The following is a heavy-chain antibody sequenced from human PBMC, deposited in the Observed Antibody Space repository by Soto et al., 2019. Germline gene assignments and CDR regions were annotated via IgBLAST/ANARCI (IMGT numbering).Heavy chain of an antibody. J-gene: IGHJ4*02. CDR3: AHSKVTVWGDYFDY. Sequence: QITLKESGPTLVKPTQTLTLTCTFSGFSLSTSGVAVGWIRQPPGKALEWLALIYWDDDKRYSPSLKSRLTITKDTSKNQVVLTMTNMDPVDIATYYCAHSKVTVWGDYFDYWGQGTLVTVSS. V-gene: IGHV2-5*02. CDR1: GFSLSTSGVA. CDR2: IYWDDDK. D-gene: IGHD3-16*01.